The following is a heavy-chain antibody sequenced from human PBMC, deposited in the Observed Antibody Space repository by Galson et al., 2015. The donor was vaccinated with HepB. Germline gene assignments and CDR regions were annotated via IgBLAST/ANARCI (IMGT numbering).Heavy chain of an antibody. Sequence: SVKVSCKASGYSFSRYDMSWVRQATGRGLEWMGWMNPKSGNTGYTQAFQGRVSMTRNTSTNTAYLEVRSLTSDDTAMYFCARLILEARPGGLPSFRLDNWGQGTLISVSS. J-gene: IGHJ4*02. CDR2: MNPKSGNT. D-gene: IGHD6-6*01. CDR3: ARLILEARPGGLPSFRLDN. V-gene: IGHV1-8*01. CDR1: GYSFSRYD.